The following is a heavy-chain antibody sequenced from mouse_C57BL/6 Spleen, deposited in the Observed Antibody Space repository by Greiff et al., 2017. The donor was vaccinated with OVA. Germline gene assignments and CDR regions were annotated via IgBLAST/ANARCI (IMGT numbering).Heavy chain of an antibody. CDR3: TRVDSNCFAY. Sequence: EVQGVESGEGLVKPGGSLKLSCAASGFTFSSYAMSWVRQTPEKRLEWVAYISSGGDYIYYADTVKGRFTISRDNARNTLYLQMSSLKSEDTAMYYCTRVDSNCFAYWGQGTLVTVSA. CDR1: GFTFSSYA. V-gene: IGHV5-9-1*02. J-gene: IGHJ3*01. CDR2: ISSGGDYI. D-gene: IGHD2-5*01.